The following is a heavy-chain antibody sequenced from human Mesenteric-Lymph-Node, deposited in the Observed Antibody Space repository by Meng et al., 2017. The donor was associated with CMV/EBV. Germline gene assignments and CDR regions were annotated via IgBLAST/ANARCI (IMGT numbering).Heavy chain of an antibody. Sequence: LSLTCAASGFAFNSYGLSWVRQAPGKGLEWLSHISGSGGTIYYADSVKGRLTVSRDNSKNTLFLQLSSLRVEDTALYYCVKPRNSGWYHFDSWGQGIQVTVSS. CDR1: GFAFNSYG. D-gene: IGHD6-19*01. CDR2: ISGSGGTI. V-gene: IGHV3-23*01. J-gene: IGHJ4*02. CDR3: VKPRNSGWYHFDS.